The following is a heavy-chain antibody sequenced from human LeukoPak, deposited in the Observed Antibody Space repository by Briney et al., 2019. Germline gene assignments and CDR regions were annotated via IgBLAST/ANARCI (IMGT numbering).Heavy chain of an antibody. CDR1: GFTFNDYA. D-gene: IGHD3-10*01. CDR3: AKDPMARYAFDI. J-gene: IGHJ3*02. V-gene: IGHV3-23*01. CDR2: ISASGGTT. Sequence: GGSLRLSCVASGFTFNDYAMSWVRHVPGKGFDWVSTISASGGTTSYADSVKGRFTISRDNSKNTLYLQMNSLRAEDTAVYYCAKDPMARYAFDIWGQGTMVTVSS.